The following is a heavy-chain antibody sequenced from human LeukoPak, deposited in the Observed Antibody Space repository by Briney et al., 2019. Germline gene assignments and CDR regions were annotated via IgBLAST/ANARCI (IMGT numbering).Heavy chain of an antibody. CDR1: GFTFSSYA. D-gene: IGHD3-16*01. V-gene: IGHV3-23*01. Sequence: PGGSLRLSCAASGFTFSSYAMNWVRQAPGKGLERVSAIGGSGGTYHADSVKGRFTISRDISKNTLYLQMNSLRAEDTAVYYCAKESGSYAKPFDYWGQGTLVTVSS. J-gene: IGHJ4*02. CDR2: IGGSGGT. CDR3: AKESGSYAKPFDY.